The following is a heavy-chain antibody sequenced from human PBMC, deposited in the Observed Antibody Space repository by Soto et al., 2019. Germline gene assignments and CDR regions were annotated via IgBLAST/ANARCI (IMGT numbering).Heavy chain of an antibody. J-gene: IGHJ4*02. Sequence: GGSLRLSCAASGFTFSSYCMHWVRQPPGKGLEWVAVISYYGSNKYYADSVKGRFTISRDNSKNTLYLQTNSLRAEDTAVYYCAKDSRYFDWLLRYWGQGTLVTVSS. CDR2: ISYYGSNK. V-gene: IGHV3-30*18. CDR3: AKDSRYFDWLLRY. CDR1: GFTFSSYC. D-gene: IGHD3-9*01.